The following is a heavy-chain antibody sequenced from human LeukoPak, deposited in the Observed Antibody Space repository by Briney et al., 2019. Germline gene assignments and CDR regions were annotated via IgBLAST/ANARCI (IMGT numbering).Heavy chain of an antibody. Sequence: ASVKVSCKGTGYTFTGYYMHWVRQAPARGLEWVGFIHPNSGGTNYAQKFQGWVTMTRDTSISTAYMELSRLRSDDTAVYYCARSHYGDYEFAEYFQHWGQGTLVTVSS. CDR3: ARSHYGDYEFAEYFQH. J-gene: IGHJ1*01. D-gene: IGHD4-17*01. CDR1: GYTFTGYY. CDR2: IHPNSGGT. V-gene: IGHV1-2*04.